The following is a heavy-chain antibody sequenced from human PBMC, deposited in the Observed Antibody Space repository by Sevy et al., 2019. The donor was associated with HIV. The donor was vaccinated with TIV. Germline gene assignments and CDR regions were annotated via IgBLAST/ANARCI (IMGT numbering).Heavy chain of an antibody. Sequence: GGSLRLSCVASGLTFSSYAMNWVRQAPGKGLEWVSVIGISGGSTHYADSVKGRFTISRDNSKNTLYLQMNSLRAEDTALYYGAKEGGGAGWGSYYFDYWGQGTLVTVSS. CDR3: AKEGGGAGWGSYYFDY. CDR2: IGISGGST. CDR1: GLTFSSYA. J-gene: IGHJ4*02. D-gene: IGHD3-16*01. V-gene: IGHV3-23*01.